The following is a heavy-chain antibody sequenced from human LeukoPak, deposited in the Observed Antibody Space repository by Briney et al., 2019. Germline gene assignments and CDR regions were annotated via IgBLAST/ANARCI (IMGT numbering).Heavy chain of an antibody. V-gene: IGHV4-59*01. CDR3: AGRDESAGYSYWFDP. Sequence: SETLSLTCTVSGGSISSYYWSWIRQPPGKGLEWIGYASYSGSSSYNPSLKSRATISVDKSRNQFSLKLTSVTAADTAVYFCAGRDESAGYSYWFDPWGQGTLVTVSS. CDR1: GGSISSYY. D-gene: IGHD3-22*01. J-gene: IGHJ5*02. CDR2: ASYSGSS.